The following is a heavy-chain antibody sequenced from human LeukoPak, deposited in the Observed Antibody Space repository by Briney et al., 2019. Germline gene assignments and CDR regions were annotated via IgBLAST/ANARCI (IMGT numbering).Heavy chain of an antibody. CDR2: INPNGGST. CDR1: GYTFTIYY. J-gene: IGHJ4*02. Sequence: AASVKVSCKASGYTFTIYYMHWVPHAPAQGLECMGIINPNGGSTSYAQKFQGRVTMTRDTSTSTVYMELSSLRSEDTAVYYCARALYYDSSGYAPTLAYYFDYWGQGTLVTVSS. D-gene: IGHD3-22*01. V-gene: IGHV1-46*01. CDR3: ARALYYDSSGYAPTLAYYFDY.